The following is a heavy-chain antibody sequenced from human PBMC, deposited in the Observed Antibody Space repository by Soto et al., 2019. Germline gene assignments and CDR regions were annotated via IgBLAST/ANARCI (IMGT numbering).Heavy chain of an antibody. J-gene: IGHJ4*02. CDR2: IKQDGSEK. V-gene: IGHV3-7*03. CDR3: AREQWLPHYYFDY. CDR1: GFTFSSYW. Sequence: EVQLVESGGGLVQPGGSLRLSCAASGFTFSSYWMSWVRQAPGKGLEWVANIKQDGSEKYYVDSVKGRFTISRDNAKNSLCLQMNSLRTDDTAGYYCAREQWLPHYYFDYWGQGTLVTVSP. D-gene: IGHD6-19*01.